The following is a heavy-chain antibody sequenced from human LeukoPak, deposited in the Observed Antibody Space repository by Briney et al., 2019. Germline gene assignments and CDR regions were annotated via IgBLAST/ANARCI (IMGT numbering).Heavy chain of an antibody. Sequence: ASVKVSCKASGYTFTSYDINWVRQATGQGLEWMGWTNPNSGNTGYAQKFQGRVTMTRNTSISTAYMELSSLRSDDTAVYYCARVRGYGDYAGNFDYWGQGTLVTVSS. CDR1: GYTFTSYD. CDR3: ARVRGYGDYAGNFDY. J-gene: IGHJ4*02. V-gene: IGHV1-8*01. CDR2: TNPNSGNT. D-gene: IGHD4-17*01.